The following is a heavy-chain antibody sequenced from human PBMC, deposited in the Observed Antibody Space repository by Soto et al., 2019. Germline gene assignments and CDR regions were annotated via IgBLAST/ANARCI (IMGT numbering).Heavy chain of an antibody. V-gene: IGHV3-21*01. J-gene: IGHJ5*02. CDR3: TRDASRDSSARGWFDP. CDR2: ISSNSAYI. D-gene: IGHD6-13*01. Sequence: XVSLRLSCAASGFTFRSFTMNWVRQAPGKGLEWVSTISSNSAYIYYTDALRGRFTISRDNAKNSLHLQMNSLRAEDTAVYYCTRDASRDSSARGWFDPWGPGTLVTVSS. CDR1: GFTFRSFT.